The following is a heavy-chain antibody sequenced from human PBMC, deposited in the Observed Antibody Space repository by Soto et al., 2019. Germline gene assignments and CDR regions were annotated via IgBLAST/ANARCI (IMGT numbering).Heavy chain of an antibody. CDR3: AKAGGAAGTVDYFDY. D-gene: IGHD6-13*01. CDR1: GFTFSVYA. V-gene: IGHV3-23*01. J-gene: IGHJ4*02. CDR2: ISGNGGST. Sequence: GGSLRLSCGASGFTFSVYAMTWVRQAPGKGLEWVSAISGNGGSTYYADSVKGRFTISRDNSKNTLYLQMNSLRAEDTAVYYCAKAGGAAGTVDYFDYWGQETLVTVSS.